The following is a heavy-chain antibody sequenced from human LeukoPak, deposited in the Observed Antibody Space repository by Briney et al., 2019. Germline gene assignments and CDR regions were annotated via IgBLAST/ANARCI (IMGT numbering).Heavy chain of an antibody. V-gene: IGHV1-2*02. CDR1: GYTFTGYY. CDR3: ARGGMATTRNWFDP. D-gene: IGHD5-24*01. J-gene: IGHJ5*02. Sequence: GASVKVSCKASGYTFTGYYMHWVRQAPGQGLEWMGWINPNSGDTKYSQKFQGRVTMTRDTSISTAYMELSRLRSDDTAVYYCARGGMATTRNWFDPWGQGTLVTVSS. CDR2: INPNSGDT.